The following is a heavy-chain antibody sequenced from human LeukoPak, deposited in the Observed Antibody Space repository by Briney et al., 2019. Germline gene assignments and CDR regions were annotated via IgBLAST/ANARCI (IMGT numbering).Heavy chain of an antibody. V-gene: IGHV1-18*01. CDR1: GYTFTSYG. CDR2: IIPKNGDT. J-gene: IGHJ5*02. Sequence: EASVKVSCKASGYTFTSYGISCVRQAPGQGLDWMGLIIPKNGDTNEAKAVQDRVTMTRDTSMSAAYMEISRLTYDATAVYYSGRGIQSSDPWGQGTLVTVSS. CDR3: GRGIQSSDP.